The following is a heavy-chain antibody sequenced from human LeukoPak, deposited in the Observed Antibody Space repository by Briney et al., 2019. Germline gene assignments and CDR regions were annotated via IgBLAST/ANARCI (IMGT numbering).Heavy chain of an antibody. CDR1: GFTFSSYA. V-gene: IGHV3-23*01. CDR2: ISGSGGST. CDR3: AKDHGPRLAEWSISVRAFYYGMDV. J-gene: IGHJ6*02. Sequence: GGSRRLSCAASGFTFSSYAMSWVRQAPGKGLEWVSAISGSGGSTYYADSVKGRFTISRDNSKNTLYLQMNSLRAEDTAVYYCAKDHGPRLAEWSISVRAFYYGMDVWGQGTTVTVSS. D-gene: IGHD3-16*01.